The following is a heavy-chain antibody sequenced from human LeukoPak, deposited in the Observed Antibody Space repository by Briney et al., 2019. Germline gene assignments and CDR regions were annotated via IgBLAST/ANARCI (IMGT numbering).Heavy chain of an antibody. J-gene: IGHJ1*01. CDR1: GFPFSDAW. CDR3: SWMTTTTMLHH. D-gene: IGHD4-11*01. V-gene: IGHV3-15*01. Sequence: GGSLRLSCAASGFPFSDAWMSWVRQGPGKGLEWVGRIKSRGSGGTTDYAEPVKGRLSISRDDSKATVYLQLNSLRTEDTGIYYCSWMTTTTMLHHWGEGTLVTVSS. CDR2: IKSRGSGGTT.